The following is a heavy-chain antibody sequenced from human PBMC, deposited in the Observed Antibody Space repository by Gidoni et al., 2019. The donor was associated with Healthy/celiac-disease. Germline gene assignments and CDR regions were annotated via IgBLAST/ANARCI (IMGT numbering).Heavy chain of an antibody. V-gene: IGHV3-15*01. CDR2: IKSKTDGGTT. CDR1: GFTFSNAW. D-gene: IGHD1-26*01. CDR3: TTDILVGGSYSMSGSQH. Sequence: EVQLVESGGGLVKPGGSLRLSCAASGFTFSNAWMSWVRQAPGKGLEWVGRIKSKTDGGTTDYAAPVKGRFTISRDDSKNTLYLQMNSLKTEDTAVYYCTTDILVGGSYSMSGSQHWGQGTLVTVSS. J-gene: IGHJ1*01.